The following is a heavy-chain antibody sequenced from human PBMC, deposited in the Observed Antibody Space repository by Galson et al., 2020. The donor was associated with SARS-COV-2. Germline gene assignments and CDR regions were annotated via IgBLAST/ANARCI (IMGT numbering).Heavy chain of an antibody. V-gene: IGHV2-70*01. J-gene: IGHJ6*02. Sequence: SGPTLVRPTQTLTLTCTFSGFSLSTSGMCVSWIRQPPGKALEWLALIDWDDDKYYSTSLKTRLTISKDTSKNQVVLTMTNMDPVDTATYYCARIWSDILGGYYYGMDVWGQGTTVTVSS. CDR1: GFSLSTSGMC. CDR3: ARIWSDILGGYYYGMDV. CDR2: IDWDDDK. D-gene: IGHD3-9*01.